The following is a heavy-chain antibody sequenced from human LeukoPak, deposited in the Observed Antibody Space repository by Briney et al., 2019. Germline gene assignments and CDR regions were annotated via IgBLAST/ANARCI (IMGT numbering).Heavy chain of an antibody. Sequence: AETLSLTCTVSGASISGNYWSWIRQPPGQGLEWVGYIYYTGANNYNPSLKSRLTVSVDTSKNQFSLKLRSVTAADTAVYYCARLQGDSTAVFDYWGQGTLVTVSS. CDR1: GASISGNY. CDR2: IYYTGAN. J-gene: IGHJ4*02. D-gene: IGHD2-21*01. CDR3: ARLQGDSTAVFDY. V-gene: IGHV4-59*01.